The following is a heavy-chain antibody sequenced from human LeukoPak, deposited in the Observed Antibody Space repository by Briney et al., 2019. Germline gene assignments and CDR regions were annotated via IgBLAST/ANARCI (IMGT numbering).Heavy chain of an antibody. CDR3: ARDVVVTSSPDAFAI. V-gene: IGHV4-31*03. Sequence: PSQTLSLTCTVSGDSISSRGYHWTWIRQHPGKGLEWIGCISYSGTTYYNPSLKSRLTISADTSNNLFSLNLSSVTAADTAVYYCARDVVVTSSPDAFAIWGQGTMVTVSS. D-gene: IGHD2-15*01. CDR1: GDSISSRGYH. CDR2: ISYSGTT. J-gene: IGHJ3*02.